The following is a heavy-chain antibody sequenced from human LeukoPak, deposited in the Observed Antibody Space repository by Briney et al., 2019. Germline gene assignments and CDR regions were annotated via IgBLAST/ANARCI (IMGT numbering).Heavy chain of an antibody. J-gene: IGHJ4*02. CDR3: ASLLDYDFWSGYWYDY. Sequence: SETLSLTCAVYGGSFSGYYWSWIRQPPGKGLEWIGEINHSGSTNYNPSLKSRVTISVDTSKNQFSLKLSSVTAADTAVYYCASLLDYDFWSGYWYDYWGQGTLVTVSS. CDR2: INHSGST. V-gene: IGHV4-34*01. CDR1: GGSFSGYY. D-gene: IGHD3-3*01.